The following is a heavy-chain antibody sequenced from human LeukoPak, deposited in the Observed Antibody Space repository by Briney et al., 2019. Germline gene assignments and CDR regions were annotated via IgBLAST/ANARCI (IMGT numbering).Heavy chain of an antibody. CDR3: AKDTGNFNLGDH. D-gene: IGHD5-18*01. Sequence: GASVKVSCKASGYTFTGYYMHWVRQAPGQGLEWMGWINPNSGTHYAQKFQGRVTMTRDTSISTAYMELTSLRSDDTAVYYCAKDTGNFNLGDHWGQGTQVSVSS. CDR2: INPNSGT. CDR1: GYTFTGYY. V-gene: IGHV1-2*02. J-gene: IGHJ4*02.